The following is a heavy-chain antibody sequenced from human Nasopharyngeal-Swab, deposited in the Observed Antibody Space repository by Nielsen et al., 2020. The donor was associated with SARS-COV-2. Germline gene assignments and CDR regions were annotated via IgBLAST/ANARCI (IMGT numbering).Heavy chain of an antibody. CDR2: IKQDGSEK. J-gene: IGHJ4*02. V-gene: IGHV3-7*01. CDR3: ARASGSGSFDY. CDR1: GFTFSSYW. Sequence: GESLKISCAASGFTFSSYWMSWVRQAPGKGLEWVANIKQDGSEKYYVDSVKGRFTISRDNAKNLLYLQMNSMRAEDTAVYYCARASGSGSFDYWGQGTLVTVSS. D-gene: IGHD3-10*01.